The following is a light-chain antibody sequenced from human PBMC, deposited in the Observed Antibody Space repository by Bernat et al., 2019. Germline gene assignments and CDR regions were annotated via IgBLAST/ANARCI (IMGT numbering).Light chain of an antibody. CDR3: QAWDSTSYV. CDR2: QDN. J-gene: IGLJ1*01. V-gene: IGLV3-1*01. Sequence: SFQLNQPPSVSLSPGQTASIACSGDKLGDKYVSWYQQKPGQSPLLFIYQDNKRPSGIPERFSGSNSVNTATLTISGTHAMDEADYYWQAWDSTSYVFGSGSNLAVL. CDR1: KLGDKY.